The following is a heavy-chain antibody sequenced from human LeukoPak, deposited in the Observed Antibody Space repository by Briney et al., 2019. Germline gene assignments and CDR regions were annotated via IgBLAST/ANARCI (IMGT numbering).Heavy chain of an antibody. CDR3: ARDVTAGV. Sequence: GGSLRLSCEGSGFTFSNYWMDWVRQAPGKGLQWVANIKTDGSEKYYVDSVKGRFTISRDNAKNTLYLQMNSLRAEDTAVYYCARDVTAGVWGQGTTVTVSS. V-gene: IGHV3-7*03. CDR1: GFTFSNYW. CDR2: IKTDGSEK. D-gene: IGHD6-19*01. J-gene: IGHJ6*02.